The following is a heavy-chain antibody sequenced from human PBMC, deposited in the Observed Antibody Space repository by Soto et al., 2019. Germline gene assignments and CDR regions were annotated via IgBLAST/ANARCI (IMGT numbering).Heavy chain of an antibody. CDR2: IYYSGST. V-gene: IGHV4-31*03. D-gene: IGHD4-17*01. Sequence: QVRLEESGPGLVKPSETLSLICSVSGGSVNNANYFWNWIRHHPENGLEWIGYIYYSGSTRYNPSFKSRVTLSIHTSKNQFSLSLNSVTVADTAVYFCARDADYGGSRGGMDVWGRGTTVTVSS. CDR3: ARDADYGGSRGGMDV. J-gene: IGHJ6*02. CDR1: GGSVNNANYF.